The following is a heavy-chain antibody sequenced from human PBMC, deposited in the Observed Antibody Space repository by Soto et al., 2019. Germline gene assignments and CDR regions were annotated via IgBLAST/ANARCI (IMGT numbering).Heavy chain of an antibody. J-gene: IGHJ5*02. V-gene: IGHV1-69*01. D-gene: IGHD3-22*01. CDR3: ARGWDHYNSSGLRTWFDP. CDR2: IIPIFGTA. CDR1: GGTFSDYG. Sequence: QVQLVQSGAEVKKPGSSVKVSCKASGGTFSDYGIHWVRLAPGQGLEWMGGIIPIFGTANYAQKFQGRVTIFADESTTITYMELSSLRSEDSAVYYCARGWDHYNSSGLRTWFDPWGQGTLVTVSS.